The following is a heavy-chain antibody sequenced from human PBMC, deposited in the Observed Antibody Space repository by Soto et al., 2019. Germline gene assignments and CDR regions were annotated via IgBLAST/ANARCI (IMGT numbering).Heavy chain of an antibody. Sequence: QITLKESGPTLVKPTQTLTLTCTFSGFSLSTSEVGVGWIRQPPGKALEWLALIYWDDNKRYSPSLKSRLTIAKEPSRTPVVLTMTNLDPVDTATYYGAHRRGSGWYCFDYWGQRTLVTVSS. D-gene: IGHD6-19*01. J-gene: IGHJ4*02. CDR1: GFSLSTSEVG. CDR3: AHRRGSGWYCFDY. CDR2: IYWDDNK. V-gene: IGHV2-5*02.